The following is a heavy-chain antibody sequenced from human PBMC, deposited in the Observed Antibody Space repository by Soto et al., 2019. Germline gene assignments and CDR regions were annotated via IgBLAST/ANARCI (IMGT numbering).Heavy chain of an antibody. J-gene: IGHJ6*02. D-gene: IGHD2-15*01. CDR3: ARYCSGGSCHYYYYGMDV. CDR2: IYYSGST. Sequence: QVQLQESGPGLVKPSQTLSLTCTVSGGSISSGDYYWSWIRQPPGKGLEWIGYIYYSGSTYYNPSLKSRVIISVDPSKNQFSLKLSSVTAADTAVYYCARYCSGGSCHYYYYGMDVWGQGTTVTVSS. CDR1: GGSISSGDYY. V-gene: IGHV4-30-4*01.